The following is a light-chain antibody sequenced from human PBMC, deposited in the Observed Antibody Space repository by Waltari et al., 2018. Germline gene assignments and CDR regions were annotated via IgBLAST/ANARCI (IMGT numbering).Light chain of an antibody. CDR1: KLGDKY. J-gene: IGLJ1*01. CDR3: QAWDSSTASYV. V-gene: IGLV3-1*01. Sequence: SYELTQPLSVVVSPGQTASITCSGDKLGDKYACWYQQTPGQSPVLVIYQDSKRPAGIPERFSGSNSGNTATLTISGTQAMDEADYYCQAWDSSTASYVFGTGTKVTVL. CDR2: QDS.